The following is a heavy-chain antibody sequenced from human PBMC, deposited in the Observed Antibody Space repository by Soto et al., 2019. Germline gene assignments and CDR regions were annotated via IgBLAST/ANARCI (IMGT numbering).Heavy chain of an antibody. V-gene: IGHV3-64*01. CDR1: GFTFSNYA. CDR2: VSSNGGST. D-gene: IGHD2-2*01. CDR3: ARGPRVPAAMFVY. J-gene: IGHJ4*02. Sequence: PGGSLRLSCAASGFTFSNYAMHWVRQAPGKELEYVSTVSSNGGSTYYAKSVKGRFTISRDNSKNTLYLQMGSLRAEDMAVYYCARGPRVPAAMFVYWGQGSRVTVSS.